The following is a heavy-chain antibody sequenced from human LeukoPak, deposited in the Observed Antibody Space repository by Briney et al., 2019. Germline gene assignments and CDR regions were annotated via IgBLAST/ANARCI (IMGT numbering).Heavy chain of an antibody. Sequence: GESLKISCKASGYILTASYIGWVRQMPGQGLEWVGIIYPADSKTYHSPSFQGRVTISVDQSISTAYLQWSSLKASDTATYYCARGITRYNWFDPWGQGTLVTVSS. V-gene: IGHV5-51*06. CDR1: GYILTASY. CDR2: IYPADSKT. CDR3: ARGITRYNWFDP. J-gene: IGHJ5*02. D-gene: IGHD1-20*01.